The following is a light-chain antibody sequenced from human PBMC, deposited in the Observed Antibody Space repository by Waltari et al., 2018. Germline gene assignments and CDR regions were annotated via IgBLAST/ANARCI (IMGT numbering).Light chain of an antibody. CDR2: SNN. V-gene: IGLV1-44*01. Sequence: QSVLTQPPSASGTPGQRVTMSCSGGSSNIGTNTVNWYQQLPGTAPKLLIDSNNQRAAGVPDRFSGAKSGTAAARAIGGLQSEDEAIYYCAAWDDSLIGPVFGGGTRLTVL. CDR3: AAWDDSLIGPV. J-gene: IGLJ3*02. CDR1: SSNIGTNT.